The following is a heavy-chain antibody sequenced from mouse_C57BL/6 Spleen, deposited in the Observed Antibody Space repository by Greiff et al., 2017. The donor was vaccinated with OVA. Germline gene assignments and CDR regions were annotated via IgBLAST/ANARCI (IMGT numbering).Heavy chain of an antibody. Sequence: EVQLQQSGPELVKPGASVKISCKASGYSFTGYYMNWVKQSPEKSLEWIGEINPSTGGTTYNQKFKAKATLTVDKSSSTAYMQLKSLTSEDSAVYYCASYGHPFYAMDYWGQGTSVTVSS. J-gene: IGHJ4*01. CDR3: ASYGHPFYAMDY. CDR2: INPSTGGT. V-gene: IGHV1-42*01. D-gene: IGHD1-1*02. CDR1: GYSFTGYY.